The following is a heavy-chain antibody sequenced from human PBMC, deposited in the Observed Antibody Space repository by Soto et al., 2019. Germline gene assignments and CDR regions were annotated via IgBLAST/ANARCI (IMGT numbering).Heavy chain of an antibody. D-gene: IGHD2-15*01. CDR1: GFTVSSNY. V-gene: IGHV3-66*01. Sequence: EVQLVESGGGLVKPGGSLRLSCAASGFTVSSNYMSWVRQAPGRGLEWVAGIYSGGSTYYADSVKGGFTISRDNYKNTLYLQKNSLRAKDTALYYCARWVPYYNGGSCYRDAFDLWGQGTTVTGSS. CDR2: IYSGGST. J-gene: IGHJ3*01. CDR3: ARWVPYYNGGSCYRDAFDL.